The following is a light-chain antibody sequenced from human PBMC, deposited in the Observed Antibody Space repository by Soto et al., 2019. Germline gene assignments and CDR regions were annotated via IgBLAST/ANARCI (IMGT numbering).Light chain of an antibody. V-gene: IGKV1-9*01. CDR1: VGISSY. Sequence: PLTQSPSSLSASVGVRVPITCWAGVGISSYLAWYQEKPGKVPKLLIDTASTLQNGVPLRFSGIGSGIDFHLNISHLQPENFASYYRLELKRFPLAFGRGTRGDSK. J-gene: IGKJ4*01. CDR3: LELKRFPLA. CDR2: TAS.